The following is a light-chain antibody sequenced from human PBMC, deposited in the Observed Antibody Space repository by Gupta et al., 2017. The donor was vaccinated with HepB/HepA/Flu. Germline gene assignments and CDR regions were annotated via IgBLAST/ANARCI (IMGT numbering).Light chain of an antibody. CDR3: QQTYSRPLT. CDR1: QTISTY. CDR2: AAT. V-gene: IGKV1-39*01. J-gene: IGKJ1*01. Sequence: DLQMTQSPSSLSASGGDRVTITCRVCQTISTYLNWYQQKPGKAPKVLKYAATTLQSGVPSWCSGGGSATDFTLTISSLQPEDVATYYLQQTYSRPLTFGQGTRVE.